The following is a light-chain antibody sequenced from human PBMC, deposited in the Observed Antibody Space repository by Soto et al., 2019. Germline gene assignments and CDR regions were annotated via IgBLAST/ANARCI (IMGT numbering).Light chain of an antibody. V-gene: IGKV3-20*01. CDR3: QQYGTSPLT. J-gene: IGKJ4*01. CDR1: QSVTSSY. CDR2: GAS. Sequence: MVLTQSPGTLSLSPGERATLSCRASQSVTSSYLAWYQQKPGQAPRLLIFGASSRATGIPDRFSGSGSGTDFTLTISRLEPEDFAVYYCQQYGTSPLTFGGGTKV.